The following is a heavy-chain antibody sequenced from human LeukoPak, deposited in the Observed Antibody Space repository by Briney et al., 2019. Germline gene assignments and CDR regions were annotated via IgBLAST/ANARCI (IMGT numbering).Heavy chain of an antibody. CDR1: GFTLSSYA. CDR3: ARDGYSSGWYANDAFDI. D-gene: IGHD6-19*01. V-gene: IGHV3-74*01. CDR2: INSDGSST. Sequence: GGSLRLSCAASGFTLSSYAMSWVRQAPGKGLVWVSRINSDGSSTSYADSVKGRFTISRDNAKNTLYLQMNSLRAEDTAVYYCARDGYSSGWYANDAFDIWGQGTMVTVSS. J-gene: IGHJ3*02.